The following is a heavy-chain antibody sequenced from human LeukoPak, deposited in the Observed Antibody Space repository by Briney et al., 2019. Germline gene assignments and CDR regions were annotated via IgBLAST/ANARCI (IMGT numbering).Heavy chain of an antibody. Sequence: GGSLRLSCAASGFTFSDYYMSWIRQAPGKGLEWGSYISSSDSTIYYADSVKGRFAISRDNAKNSLYLQMNSLRAEDTAVYYCARERERSDWFDPWGQGTLVTVSS. CDR3: ARERERSDWFDP. V-gene: IGHV3-11*01. D-gene: IGHD5-24*01. J-gene: IGHJ5*02. CDR1: GFTFSDYY. CDR2: ISSSDSTI.